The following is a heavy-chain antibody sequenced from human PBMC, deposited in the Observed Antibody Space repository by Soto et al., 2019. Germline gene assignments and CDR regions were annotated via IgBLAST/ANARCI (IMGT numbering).Heavy chain of an antibody. CDR2: ISTDGTEK. J-gene: IGHJ3*02. Sequence: VQLVESGGGVAQPGESLRLSCVASGFTFSSYVIHWVRQAPGKGLEWVALISTDGTEKHYPGSVRGRFTISRDNSKNTLYRQMNSLRTEDTAVYYCVKDGGTLPNVVKYPFDIWCQGTKVTVSS. D-gene: IGHD3-16*01. CDR3: VKDGGTLPNVVKYPFDI. V-gene: IGHV3-30*14. CDR1: GFTFSSYV.